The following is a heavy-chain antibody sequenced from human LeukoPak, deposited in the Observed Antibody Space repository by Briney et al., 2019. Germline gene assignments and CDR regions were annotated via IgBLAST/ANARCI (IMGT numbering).Heavy chain of an antibody. CDR3: AKDPSGYDEVNWFDP. Sequence: PGRSLRLSCAASGFTFSSYGMHWVRQAPGKGLEWVAVIWYDGSNEYYADSVKGRFTISRDNSKNTLYLQMNSLRAEDTAVYYCAKDPSGYDEVNWFDPWGQGTLVTVSS. CDR1: GFTFSSYG. CDR2: IWYDGSNE. J-gene: IGHJ5*02. V-gene: IGHV3-33*06. D-gene: IGHD5-12*01.